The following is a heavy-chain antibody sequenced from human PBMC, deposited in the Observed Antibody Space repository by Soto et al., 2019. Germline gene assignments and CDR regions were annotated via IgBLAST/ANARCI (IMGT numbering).Heavy chain of an antibody. J-gene: IGHJ3*02. V-gene: IGHV1-69*01. D-gene: IGHD2-15*01. CDR3: ASFDIVVVVAALRAAFDI. Sequence: QVQLVQSGAEVKKPGSSVKVSCKASGGTFSSYAISWVRQAPGQGLEWMGGIIPVFGTANYAQKFQGRVTITADESTSTAYMELSSLRSEDTAVYYCASFDIVVVVAALRAAFDIWGQGTMVTVSS. CDR1: GGTFSSYA. CDR2: IIPVFGTA.